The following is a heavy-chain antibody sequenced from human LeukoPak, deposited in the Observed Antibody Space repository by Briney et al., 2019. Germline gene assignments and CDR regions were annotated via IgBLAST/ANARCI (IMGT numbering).Heavy chain of an antibody. CDR2: TYYKSKWYN. CDR1: GDSVSSNSAT. CDR3: ARSAAGTLDY. J-gene: IGHJ4*02. D-gene: IGHD6-13*01. V-gene: IGHV6-1*01. Sequence: SQTLSLTCAISGDSVSSNSATWNWIRQSPSRGLEWLGRTYYKSKWYNDYAISVRSRITINPDTSKNQFSLHLNSVTPEDTAVYYCARSAAGTLDYWGQGTLVTVSS.